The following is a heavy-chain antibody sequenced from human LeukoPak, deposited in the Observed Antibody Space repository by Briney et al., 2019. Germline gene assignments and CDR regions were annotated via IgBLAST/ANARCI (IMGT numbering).Heavy chain of an antibody. CDR1: GFTFNSYS. D-gene: IGHD2-8*02. Sequence: PGGSLRLSCAASGFTFNSYSMSWVRQAPGKGLEWVSYIRYTSENTYYADSVRGRFSISRDDAKRSLYLQMNSLRDEDTAVYYCARDRGYCTSDDCDRWFHYWGQGTLVIVSS. CDR3: ARDRGYCTSDDCDRWFHY. CDR2: IRYTSENT. J-gene: IGHJ4*02. V-gene: IGHV3-48*02.